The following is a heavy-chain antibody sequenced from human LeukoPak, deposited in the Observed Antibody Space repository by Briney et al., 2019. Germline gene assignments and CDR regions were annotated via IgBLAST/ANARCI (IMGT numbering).Heavy chain of an antibody. CDR2: IYYSGST. V-gene: IGHV4-61*01. CDR3: ARDFRLGWFDP. J-gene: IGHJ5*02. Sequence: PSETLSLTCTVSGGSISSSSYYWSWIRQPPGKGLEWTGYIYYSGSTNYNPPLKSRVTISVDTSKNQFSLKLSSVTAADTAVYYCARDFRLGWFDPWGQGTLVTVSS. CDR1: GGSISSSSYY. D-gene: IGHD3-10*01.